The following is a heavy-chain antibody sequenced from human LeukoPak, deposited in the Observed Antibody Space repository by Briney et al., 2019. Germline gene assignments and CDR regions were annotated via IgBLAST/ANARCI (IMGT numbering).Heavy chain of an antibody. D-gene: IGHD3-22*01. V-gene: IGHV1-2*02. CDR2: INPNGGGT. CDR3: ARGDYYDSSGYWSAFDI. J-gene: IGHJ3*02. CDR1: GFTFTVYY. Sequence: ASVTVSCKASGFTFTVYYLHWVRQAPGQGLEWMGWINPNGGGTNYAQKFQGRVTMTRDTPISTAYMELSRLRSDDTAMYYCARGDYYDSSGYWSAFDIWGLGTMVTVSS.